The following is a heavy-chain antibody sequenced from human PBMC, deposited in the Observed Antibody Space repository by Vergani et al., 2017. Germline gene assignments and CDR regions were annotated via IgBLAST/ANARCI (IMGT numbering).Heavy chain of an antibody. CDR1: GFTFSSYS. J-gene: IGHJ4*02. D-gene: IGHD6-19*01. CDR3: ATGVSSGWYYFDY. Sequence: EVQLVESGGGLVQPGGSLRLSCAASGFTFSSYSMNWVRQAPGKGLEWVSYISSSSSTIYYADSVKGRFTISRDNAKNSLYLQMNSLRAEDTAVYYCATGVSSGWYYFDYWGQGTLVTVSS. CDR2: ISSSSSTI. V-gene: IGHV3-48*04.